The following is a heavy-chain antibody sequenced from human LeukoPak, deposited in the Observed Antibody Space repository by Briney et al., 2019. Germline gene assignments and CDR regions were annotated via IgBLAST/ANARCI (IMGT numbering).Heavy chain of an antibody. CDR2: IYTSGST. D-gene: IGHD3-22*01. CDR1: GGSISSYY. Sequence: SETLSLTCTVSGGSISSYYWSWIRQPAGKGLEWIGRIYTSGSTNYNPSLKSRVTMSVDTSKNQFSLKLSSVTAADTAGLYVAGGAYDRRGNNGVYYYSYYLEVWGKGTTVTIPS. CDR3: AGGAYDRRGNNGVYYYSYYLEV. V-gene: IGHV4-4*07. J-gene: IGHJ6*03.